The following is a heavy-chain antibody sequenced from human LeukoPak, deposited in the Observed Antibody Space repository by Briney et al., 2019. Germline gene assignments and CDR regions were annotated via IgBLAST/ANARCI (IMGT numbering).Heavy chain of an antibody. Sequence: GASVKVSCKASGYTFTSYAMNWVRQAPGQGLEWMGWINPNSGGTNYAQKFQGRVTMTRDTSISTAYMELSRLRSDDTAVYYCARVPGHGYSGYDYFDYWGQGTLVTVSS. V-gene: IGHV1-2*02. J-gene: IGHJ4*02. CDR2: INPNSGGT. CDR3: ARVPGHGYSGYDYFDY. D-gene: IGHD5-12*01. CDR1: GYTFTSYA.